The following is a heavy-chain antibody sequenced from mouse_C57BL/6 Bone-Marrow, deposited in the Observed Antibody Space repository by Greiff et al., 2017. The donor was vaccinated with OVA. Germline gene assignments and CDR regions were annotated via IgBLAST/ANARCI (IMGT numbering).Heavy chain of an antibody. CDR1: GYTFTSYW. CDR3: ARCLLLEDY. D-gene: IGHD1-1*01. Sequence: VQLQQPGAELVKPGASVKLSCKASGYTFTSYWMHWVKPRPGPGLEWIGMIHPNSGSSNYNEKFKSKATLTVDKSSSTAYMQLSSLTSEDSAVYYCARCLLLEDYWGQGTTLTVSA. J-gene: IGHJ2*01. V-gene: IGHV1-64*01. CDR2: IHPNSGSS.